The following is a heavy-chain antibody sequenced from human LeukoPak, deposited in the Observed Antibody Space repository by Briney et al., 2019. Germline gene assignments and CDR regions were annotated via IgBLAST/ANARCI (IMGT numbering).Heavy chain of an antibody. Sequence: GGSLRLSCAASGFTFSSNWMHWVRQGPGKGPVWVSQIKGDGRGTSYADSVKGRFTISRENAKNTLYLQMNSLRAEDTAVYNCVRGTSDWKGIDYWGQGTLVTVSS. V-gene: IGHV3-74*01. J-gene: IGHJ4*02. D-gene: IGHD6-19*01. CDR1: GFTFSSNW. CDR2: IKGDGRGT. CDR3: VRGTSDWKGIDY.